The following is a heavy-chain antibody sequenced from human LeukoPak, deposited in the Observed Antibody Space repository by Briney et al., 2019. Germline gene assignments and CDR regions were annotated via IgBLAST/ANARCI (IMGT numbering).Heavy chain of an antibody. CDR3: ARGPRTMVTSYYSYGMDV. V-gene: IGHV4-34*01. Sequence: SETLSLTCAVYGGSFSGYYWSWIRQPPGKGLEWIGEINHSGSTNYSPSLRNRVTISVDTSKNQFSLKLSSVTAADTAVYYCARGPRTMVTSYYSYGMDVWGQGTTVTVSS. CDR1: GGSFSGYY. CDR2: INHSGST. J-gene: IGHJ6*02. D-gene: IGHD5-18*01.